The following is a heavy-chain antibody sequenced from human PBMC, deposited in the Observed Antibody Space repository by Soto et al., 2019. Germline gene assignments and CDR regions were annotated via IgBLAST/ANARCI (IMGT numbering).Heavy chain of an antibody. J-gene: IGHJ6*03. CDR1: GFTFSSYA. V-gene: IGHV3-23*01. D-gene: IGHD3-3*01. CDR3: AKGNDFWSGYYGGIRYYYYYMDV. Sequence: GGSLRLSCAASGFTFSSYAMSWVRQAPGKGLEWVSGISGSGDSTYHADSVKGRFTISRDNSKNTLYLQMNSLRAEDTAVYYCAKGNDFWSGYYGGIRYYYYYMDVWGKGTTVTVSS. CDR2: ISGSGDST.